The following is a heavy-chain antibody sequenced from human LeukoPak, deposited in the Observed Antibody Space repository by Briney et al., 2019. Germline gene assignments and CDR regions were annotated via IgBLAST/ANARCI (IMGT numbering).Heavy chain of an antibody. D-gene: IGHD2-21*02. J-gene: IGHJ4*02. CDR3: ARGYCSGDCFTLFDY. CDR1: GYMFTGYY. V-gene: IGHV1-2*02. Sequence: ASVTVSCTASGYMFTGYYMHWVRQAPGQGLEWMGWINPNSGSTNYAQKFQGRVTMTRDTSISTAYMELSSLRSDDTAVYYCARGYCSGDCFTLFDYWGQGTLVTVSS. CDR2: INPNSGST.